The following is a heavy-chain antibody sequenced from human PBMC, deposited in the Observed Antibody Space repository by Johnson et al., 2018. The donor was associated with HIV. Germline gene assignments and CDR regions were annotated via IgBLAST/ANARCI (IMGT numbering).Heavy chain of an antibody. Sequence: QVQLVESGGGLVKPGGSLKLSCAVSGFTFSDHYMSWIRQTPGKGLQWVSYISGSGSIIYSTDSVQGRFTISRDKVKNSLYLQMDSLRPEDTAVYYCARSRHGGIQPSDAFDVWGQGTMVTVSS. D-gene: IGHD3-16*01. V-gene: IGHV3-11*04. CDR3: ARSRHGGIQPSDAFDV. J-gene: IGHJ3*01. CDR2: ISGSGSII. CDR1: GFTFSDHY.